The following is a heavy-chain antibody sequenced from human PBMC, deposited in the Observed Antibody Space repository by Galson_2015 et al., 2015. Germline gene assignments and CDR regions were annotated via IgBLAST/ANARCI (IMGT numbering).Heavy chain of an antibody. Sequence: SLRLSCAASGFNFSSFAMTWVRQAPGKGLEWVAAINAGGISTYYADSVKRRFIISKDNSRSMLYLQMTGLRADDTAIYWCAKSRMMYLQWNADWGQGTHVSDSS. V-gene: IGHV3-23*01. CDR1: GFNFSSFA. CDR2: INAGGIST. D-gene: IGHD1-1*01. J-gene: IGHJ4*02. CDR3: AKSRMMYLQWNAD.